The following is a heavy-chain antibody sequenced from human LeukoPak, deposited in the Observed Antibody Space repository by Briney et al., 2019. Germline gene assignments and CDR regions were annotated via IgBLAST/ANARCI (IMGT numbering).Heavy chain of an antibody. CDR3: SRGLPAAFYHYGMDV. D-gene: IGHD2-2*01. CDR2: INHSGST. J-gene: IGHJ6*02. V-gene: IGHV4-34*01. Sequence: SETLSLTCAVYGGSFSGYYWSWIRQPPGKGLEWIGEINHSGSTNYNPSLKSRVTISVDTSKNQFSLKLSSVTAADTAVYYCSRGLPAAFYHYGMDVWGQGTTVTVSS. CDR1: GGSFSGYY.